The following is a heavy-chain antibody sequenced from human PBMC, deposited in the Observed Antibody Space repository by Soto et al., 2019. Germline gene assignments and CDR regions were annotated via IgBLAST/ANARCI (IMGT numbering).Heavy chain of an antibody. CDR1: GGSFSGYY. CDR3: ARGQLRYFDWLFSGAYMDV. V-gene: IGHV4-34*01. CDR2: INHSGST. D-gene: IGHD3-9*01. J-gene: IGHJ6*03. Sequence: SETLSLTCAVYGGSFSGYYWSWIRQPPGKGLEWIGEINHSGSTNYNPSLKSRVTISVDTSKNQFSLKLSSVTAADTAVYYCARGQLRYFDWLFSGAYMDVWGKGTTVTVSS.